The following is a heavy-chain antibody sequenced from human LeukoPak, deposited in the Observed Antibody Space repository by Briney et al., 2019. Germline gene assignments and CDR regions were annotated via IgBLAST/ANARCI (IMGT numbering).Heavy chain of an antibody. J-gene: IGHJ4*02. CDR1: GGSISSGDYY. CDR3: ARWNRAAVVTPKYYFDY. D-gene: IGHD4-23*01. V-gene: IGHV4-30-4*01. Sequence: SEALSLTCTVSGGSISSGDYYWSWIRQPPGKGLEWIGYIYYSGSTYYNPSLKSRVTISVDTSKNQFSLKLSSVTAADTAVYYCARWNRAAVVTPKYYFDYWGQGTLVTVSS. CDR2: IYYSGST.